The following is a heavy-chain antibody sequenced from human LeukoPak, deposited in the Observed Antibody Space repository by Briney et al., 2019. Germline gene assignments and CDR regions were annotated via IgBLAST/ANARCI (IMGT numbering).Heavy chain of an antibody. J-gene: IGHJ4*02. D-gene: IGHD2-2*01. CDR1: GGSISRYY. CDR3: ARARTGCSSSVCYGIDY. V-gene: IGHV4-4*07. Sequence: SETLSLTCTVPGGSISRYYWSWIRQPAGKGLEWIGRIHSSGSSNYNPSLESRVTMSVDTSKNQCTLRLPSVTAADTAVYYCARARTGCSSSVCYGIDYWGQGTRVTVSS. CDR2: IHSSGSS.